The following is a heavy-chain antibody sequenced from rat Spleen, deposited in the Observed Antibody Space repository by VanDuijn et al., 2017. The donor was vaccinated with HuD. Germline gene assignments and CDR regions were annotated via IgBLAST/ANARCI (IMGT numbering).Heavy chain of an antibody. V-gene: IGHV5-19*01. Sequence: EVQLVESGGGLVQPGRSLKLSCAASGFTFSNYGIHWIRQAPTKGLEWVASISPSGGSTYYRDSVKGRFTISRDNAKSTLYLQMNSLRSEDTATYHCARAGYLRDWYFDFWGPGAMVTVSS. CDR1: GFTFSNYG. J-gene: IGHJ1*01. CDR2: ISPSGGST. CDR3: ARAGYLRDWYFDF. D-gene: IGHD2-2*01.